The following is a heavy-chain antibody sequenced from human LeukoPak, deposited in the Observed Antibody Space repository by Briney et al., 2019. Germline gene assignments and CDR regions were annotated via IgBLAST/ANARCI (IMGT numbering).Heavy chain of an antibody. D-gene: IGHD3-22*01. CDR3: ARGLASGYQGYYFDY. CDR1: GGSISSYY. Sequence: KPSETLSLTCTVSGGSISSYYWSWIRQPPGKGLEWIGYIYYSGSTNYNPSLKSRVTISVDTSKNQFSLKLSSVTAADTAVYYCARGLASGYQGYYFDYWGQGTLVTVSS. J-gene: IGHJ4*02. V-gene: IGHV4-59*01. CDR2: IYYSGST.